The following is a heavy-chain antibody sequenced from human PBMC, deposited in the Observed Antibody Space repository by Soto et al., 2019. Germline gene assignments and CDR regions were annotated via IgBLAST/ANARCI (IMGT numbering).Heavy chain of an antibody. CDR2: VSGHDGST. Sequence: EVQLLESGGGLVQPGGPLRLSCAASGFTFGSYSMTWVRQAPGKGLEWVSSVSGHDGSTHYADSVKGRFAISRDNSKNTLSLEMNSLRADDTGLYYCAISTGGFGGLFVVPSDYWGQGTLVTVSS. CDR1: GFTFGSYS. V-gene: IGHV3-23*01. J-gene: IGHJ4*02. CDR3: AISTGGFGGLFVVPSDY. D-gene: IGHD3-16*02.